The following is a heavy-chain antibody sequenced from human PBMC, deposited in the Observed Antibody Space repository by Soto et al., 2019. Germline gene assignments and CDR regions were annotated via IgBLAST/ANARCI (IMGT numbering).Heavy chain of an antibody. D-gene: IGHD3-16*01. CDR3: ARGGGRIFDY. CDR2: INHSGST. CDR1: GGSFSGYY. Sequence: QVQLQQWGAGLLKPSETLSLTCAVYGGSFSGYYWNGIRQPPGKGLEWIGEINHSGSTNYNPSLKSRVPISVDTSTNQSALKLSSVSAADTAVYYWARGGGRIFDYWGQGTLVTVSS. J-gene: IGHJ4*02. V-gene: IGHV4-34*01.